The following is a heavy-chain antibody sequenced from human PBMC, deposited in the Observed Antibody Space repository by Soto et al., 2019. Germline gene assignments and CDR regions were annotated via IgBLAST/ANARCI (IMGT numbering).Heavy chain of an antibody. CDR1: GGSISFDHYH. CDR3: VREDDGGDRDYYGLDV. CDR2: IHYSGSV. D-gene: IGHD2-21*02. Sequence: QVQLQESGPGLVRPSQTLSLTCTVSGGSISFDHYHWTWIRQPAGKGLEWIGYIHYSGSVYYNPSRQSRVSMSVDTSKNLFSLKLSSVTAADTAVYFCVREDDGGDRDYYGLDVWGQGTTVTVSS. V-gene: IGHV4-30-4*01. J-gene: IGHJ6*02.